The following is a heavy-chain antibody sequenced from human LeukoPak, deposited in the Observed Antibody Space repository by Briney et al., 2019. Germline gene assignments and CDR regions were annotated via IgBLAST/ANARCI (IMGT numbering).Heavy chain of an antibody. CDR1: GFTFSSYA. CDR2: ISGSGGST. J-gene: IGHJ5*02. CDR3: AKAFMTTVVTPHWFDP. D-gene: IGHD4-23*01. Sequence: GGSLRLSCAASGFTFSSYAMSWVRQAPGKGLEWVSAISGSGGSTYYADSVKGRFTISRDNSKNTLYLQMNSLRAEDTAVYYCAKAFMTTVVTPHWFDPWGQGTLATVSS. V-gene: IGHV3-23*01.